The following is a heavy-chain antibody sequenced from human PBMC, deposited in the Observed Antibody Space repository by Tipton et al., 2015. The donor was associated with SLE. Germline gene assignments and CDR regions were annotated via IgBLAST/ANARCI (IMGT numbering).Heavy chain of an antibody. Sequence: TLSLTCTVSGGSISSSSYYWGWIRQPPGKGLEWIGSIYNSGSGNYNPSLKSRVTISVDTSKNQFSLKLSSVSAADTAVYYCARSDYYDSSGYYSYAFDIWGQGTMVTVSS. CDR1: GGSISSSSYY. CDR2: IYNSGSG. CDR3: ARSDYYDSSGYYSYAFDI. D-gene: IGHD3-22*01. J-gene: IGHJ3*02. V-gene: IGHV4-39*07.